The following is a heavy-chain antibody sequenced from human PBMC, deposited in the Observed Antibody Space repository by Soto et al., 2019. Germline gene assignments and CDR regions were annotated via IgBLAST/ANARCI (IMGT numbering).Heavy chain of an antibody. J-gene: IGHJ4*02. CDR2: IYWDDAK. Sequence: QITLKESGPTLVKPTQTLTLTCTFSGFSLSASGVGVGWIRQPPGKALEWLAIIYWDDAKHYSPSLKSSLTTAKXXSKNPVVLTMTNMDPVETATYYCAPKGGGDRILDYWGQGTLVTVSS. D-gene: IGHD3-16*01. V-gene: IGHV2-5*02. CDR3: APKGGGDRILDY. CDR1: GFSLSASGVG.